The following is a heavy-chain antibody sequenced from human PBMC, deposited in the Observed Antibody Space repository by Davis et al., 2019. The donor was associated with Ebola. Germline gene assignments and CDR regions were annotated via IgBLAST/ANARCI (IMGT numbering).Heavy chain of an antibody. Sequence: ASVKVSCKASGYTFTSYVLHWVRQAPGQGLEWVGWINPYTGDTKYSQKFQGRVTITRDTSATTAYMDLSSLRTNDTAVYYCARGAIAASGNPHLGHWGQGTLVTVST. J-gene: IGHJ4*02. V-gene: IGHV1-3*01. CDR3: ARGAIAASGNPHLGH. CDR2: INPYTGDT. D-gene: IGHD6-13*01. CDR1: GYTFTSYV.